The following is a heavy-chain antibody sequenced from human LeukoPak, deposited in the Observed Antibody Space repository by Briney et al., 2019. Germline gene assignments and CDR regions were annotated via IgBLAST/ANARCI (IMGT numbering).Heavy chain of an antibody. D-gene: IGHD6-6*01. CDR1: GGSFSGYY. V-gene: IGHV4-34*01. J-gene: IGHJ5*02. CDR3: ARGRAAPVRWFDP. CDR2: INHSGST. Sequence: SETLSLTCAVYGGSFSGYYWSWIRQPPGKGLEWIGEINHSGSTNYNPSLKSRVTISVDTSKNQFSLKLSSVTAADTAVYYCARGRAAPVRWFDPWGQGTLVTVSS.